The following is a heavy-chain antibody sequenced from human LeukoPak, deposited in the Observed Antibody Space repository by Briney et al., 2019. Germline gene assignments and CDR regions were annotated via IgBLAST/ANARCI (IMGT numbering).Heavy chain of an antibody. Sequence: PSETLSLTCTVSGVSIASHYWNWIRQPPGKGLEWIGYIYSSGSTNYNPSLKSRVTMSVDTSKNQFSLKLSSVTAADTAVYYCARGPRLRENYYYGLAVWGQGTTVSVS. CDR1: GVSIASHY. CDR2: IYSSGST. J-gene: IGHJ6*02. V-gene: IGHV4-59*11. CDR3: ARGPRLRENYYYGLAV. D-gene: IGHD3-16*01.